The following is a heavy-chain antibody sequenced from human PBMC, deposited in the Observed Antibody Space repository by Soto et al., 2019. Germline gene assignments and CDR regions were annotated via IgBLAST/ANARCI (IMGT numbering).Heavy chain of an antibody. V-gene: IGHV4-31*03. CDR1: GGSISSGGYY. CDR3: ARETYYYDSSGYYSAFDI. CDR2: IYYSGST. D-gene: IGHD3-22*01. Sequence: SETLSLTCTVSGGSISSGGYYWSWIRQHPGKGLEWIGYIYYSGSTYYNPSLKSRVTISVDTSKNQFSLKLSSVTAADTAVYYCARETYYYDSSGYYSAFDIWGQGTMVTVSS. J-gene: IGHJ3*02.